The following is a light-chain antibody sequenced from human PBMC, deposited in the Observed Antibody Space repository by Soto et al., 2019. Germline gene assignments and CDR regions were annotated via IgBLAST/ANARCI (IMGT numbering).Light chain of an antibody. CDR1: QSVSTR. Sequence: EIVMTQSAATVSVSPGERVTLSCRASQSVSTRLAWYQHKPGQSPRLLISGATTGATGIPPRFSASGSGTDFTLTVNSLQSEDIAVYYCQQYNNWPPWTFGQGTKVDIK. CDR2: GAT. V-gene: IGKV3-15*01. J-gene: IGKJ1*01. CDR3: QQYNNWPPWT.